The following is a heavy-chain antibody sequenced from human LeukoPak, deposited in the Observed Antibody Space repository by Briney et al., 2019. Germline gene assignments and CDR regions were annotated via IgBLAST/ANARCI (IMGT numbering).Heavy chain of an antibody. J-gene: IGHJ4*02. CDR1: GGSISSGGYY. CDR2: IYHSGST. V-gene: IGHV4-30-2*01. Sequence: PSETLSLTCTVSGGSISSGGYYWSWIRQPPGKGLEWIGYIYHSGSTYYNPSLKSRVTISVDRSKNQFSLKLSSVTAADTAVYYCARAKMAGEYDYWGQGTLVTVSS. CDR3: ARAKMAGEYDY. D-gene: IGHD2-8*01.